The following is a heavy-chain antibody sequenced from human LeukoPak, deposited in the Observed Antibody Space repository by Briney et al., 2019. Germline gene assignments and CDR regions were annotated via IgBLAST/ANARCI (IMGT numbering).Heavy chain of an antibody. CDR3: ARVVGIIAAGTYDYGMDV. Sequence: SETLSLTCAVSGGSISSSNWWSWVRQPPGKGLEWIGEIYQNGRTNYNPSLKSRVTIPLDKSKNQFSLQVKSVTAADTAVYYCARVVGIIAAGTYDYGMDVWGQGTTVTVSS. CDR2: IYQNGRT. J-gene: IGHJ6*02. CDR1: GGSISSSNW. D-gene: IGHD6-13*01. V-gene: IGHV4-4*02.